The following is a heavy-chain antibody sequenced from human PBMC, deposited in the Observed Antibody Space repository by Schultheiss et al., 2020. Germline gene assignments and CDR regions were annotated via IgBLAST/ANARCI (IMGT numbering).Heavy chain of an antibody. CDR3: ARDYYDTSGYDYWYFDL. CDR1: GGSISSYY. Sequence: SETLSLTCTVSGGSISSYYWSWIRQPPGKGLEWIGRIYTSGSTNYNPSLKSRVTTSVDTSKNQLSLKLSSVTAADTAVYYCARDYYDTSGYDYWYFDLWGRGTLVTVSS. V-gene: IGHV4-4*08. J-gene: IGHJ2*01. D-gene: IGHD3-22*01. CDR2: IYTSGST.